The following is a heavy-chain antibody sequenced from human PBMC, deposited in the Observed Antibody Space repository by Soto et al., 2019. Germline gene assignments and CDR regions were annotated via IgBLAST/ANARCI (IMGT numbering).Heavy chain of an antibody. D-gene: IGHD2-21*01. CDR3: ARKPYSHYYGMDV. J-gene: IGHJ6*02. V-gene: IGHV1-18*01. CDR1: GYILSDYG. CDR2: IIPYNDNT. Sequence: ASVKVSCKASGYILSDYGINWMRLAPGQGLEWMGWIIPYNDNTKYAENFQGRVTLTTDTSTNTVYMELRSLTPDDTGVYFCARKPYSHYYGMDVWGQGTSVTVSS.